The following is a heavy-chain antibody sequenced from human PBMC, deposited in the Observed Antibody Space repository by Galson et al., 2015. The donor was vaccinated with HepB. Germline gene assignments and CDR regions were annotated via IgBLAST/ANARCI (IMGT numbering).Heavy chain of an antibody. V-gene: IGHV3-7*03. J-gene: IGHJ4*02. CDR3: VRDRGFGVDDY. Sequence: SLRLSCAASGFRFSDYWMSRVRQAPGKGPEWVANMKTEGFVIRYADSVRGRFTISRDNPKNSLYLQMDSLRVEDTAVYYCVRDRGFGVDDYWGQGTLVTVSS. D-gene: IGHD3-3*01. CDR1: GFRFSDYW. CDR2: MKTEGFVI.